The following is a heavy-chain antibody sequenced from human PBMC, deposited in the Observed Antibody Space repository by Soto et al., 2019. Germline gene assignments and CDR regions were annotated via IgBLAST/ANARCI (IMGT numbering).Heavy chain of an antibody. Sequence: GGSLRLSCAASGFTFSSYGMHWVRQAPGKGLEWVAVISYDGSNKYYADSVKGRFTISRDNSKNTLYLQMNSLRAEDTAVYYCAKAPYYYDSSGYFDYWGQGTLVTVSS. CDR3: AKAPYYYDSSGYFDY. J-gene: IGHJ4*02. CDR1: GFTFSSYG. CDR2: ISYDGSNK. D-gene: IGHD3-22*01. V-gene: IGHV3-30*18.